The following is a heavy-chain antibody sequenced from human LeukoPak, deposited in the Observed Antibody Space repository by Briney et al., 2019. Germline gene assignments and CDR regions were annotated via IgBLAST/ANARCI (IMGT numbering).Heavy chain of an antibody. D-gene: IGHD3-10*01. CDR3: ARPQVVVLNPFDY. J-gene: IGHJ4*02. Sequence: GGSLRLTCAASGFTFSTYAMSWVRQAPGKGLEWVSAITGSADRTHYADSVKGRFTISRDNSKNIVYLQMNSLRAKDTAVYFCARPQVVVLNPFDYWGQGTLVTVSS. CDR2: ITGSADRT. CDR1: GFTFSTYA. V-gene: IGHV3-23*01.